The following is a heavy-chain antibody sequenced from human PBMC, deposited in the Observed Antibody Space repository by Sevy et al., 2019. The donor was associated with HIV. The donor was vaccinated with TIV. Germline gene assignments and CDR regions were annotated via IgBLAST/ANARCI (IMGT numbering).Heavy chain of an antibody. CDR1: GYSLRKLS. CDR3: ATVGLGYYSGSSYYQEDWFDP. D-gene: IGHD2-15*01. CDR2: LDPGNGEI. J-gene: IGHJ5*02. V-gene: IGHV1-24*01. Sequence: ASVKLSCKVFGYSLRKLSMHWVRQAPGKGLEWMGSLDPGNGEITYAQTLQGRVTMTEDTSTDTAYMELSSLTSEDTATYYCATVGLGYYSGSSYYQEDWFDPWGQGTLVTVSS.